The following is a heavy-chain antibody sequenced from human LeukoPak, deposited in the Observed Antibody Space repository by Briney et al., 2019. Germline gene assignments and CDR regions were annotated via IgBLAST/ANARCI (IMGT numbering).Heavy chain of an antibody. Sequence: GSSVKVSCKASGGTFSSYAISWVRQAPGQGLEWMGRITPILGIANYAQKFQGRVTITADKSTSTAYMELSSLRSEDTAVYYCVPDLDGYNPTGYWGQGTLVTVSS. V-gene: IGHV1-69*04. CDR1: GGTFSSYA. D-gene: IGHD5-24*01. CDR2: ITPILGIA. J-gene: IGHJ4*02. CDR3: VPDLDGYNPTGY.